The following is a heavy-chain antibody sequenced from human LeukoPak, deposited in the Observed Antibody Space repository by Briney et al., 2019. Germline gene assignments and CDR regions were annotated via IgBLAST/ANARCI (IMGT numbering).Heavy chain of an antibody. D-gene: IGHD6-13*01. CDR3: ARHLWNGSSWLQYFDQ. J-gene: IGHJ4*02. CDR1: GGSISSSTYF. Sequence: SETLSLTCGVSGGSISSSTYFWAWIRQPPGKGLEWIGSIHYSGTTYYNPSLKSRVTISVDTSKNQFSLRLSSVSAADTAVFSCARHLWNGSSWLQYFDQWGQGTLVTVSS. CDR2: IHYSGTT. V-gene: IGHV4-39*01.